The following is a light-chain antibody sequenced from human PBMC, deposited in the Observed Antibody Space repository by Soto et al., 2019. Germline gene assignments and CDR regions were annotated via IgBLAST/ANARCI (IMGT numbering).Light chain of an antibody. J-gene: IGLJ1*01. CDR3: QSYDSTLSARYV. Sequence: QAVVTQPPSVSGAPGQRVTISCTGSSSNIGAGYDVHWYQQRPGTAPKLLIFGNINRPSGVPDRFSSSKSGTSASLAITGLQAEDEGDYYCQSYDSTLSARYVFGTGTKLTVL. V-gene: IGLV1-40*01. CDR2: GNI. CDR1: SSNIGAGYD.